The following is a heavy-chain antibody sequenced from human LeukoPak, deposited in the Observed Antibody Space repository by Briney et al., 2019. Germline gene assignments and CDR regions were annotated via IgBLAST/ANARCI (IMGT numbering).Heavy chain of an antibody. CDR2: TYYRSRWYS. Sequence: SQTLSLTCAISGDSVSSNSAAWHWIRQSPSRGLEWLGRTYYRSRWYSEYAVSVKIRLTINPDTSKNQFSLQLNSVTPEDTAVYYCARESGWFGPWGQGTLVTVSS. V-gene: IGHV6-1*01. CDR1: GDSVSSNSAA. CDR3: ARESGWFGP. J-gene: IGHJ5*02. D-gene: IGHD1-26*01.